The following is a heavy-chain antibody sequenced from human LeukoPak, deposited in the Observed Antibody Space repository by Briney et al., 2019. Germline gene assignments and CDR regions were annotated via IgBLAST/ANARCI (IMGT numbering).Heavy chain of an antibody. V-gene: IGHV4-59*01. CDR2: IYYSGST. Sequence: SETLSLTCTVSGGSISSYYWSWIRQPPGKGLEWIGYIYYSGSTNYNPSLKSRVTISVDTSKNQFSLKLSSVTAADTAVYYCARGGYYDSSGYLFDYWGQGTLVTVSS. D-gene: IGHD3-22*01. J-gene: IGHJ4*02. CDR1: GGSISSYY. CDR3: ARGGYYDSSGYLFDY.